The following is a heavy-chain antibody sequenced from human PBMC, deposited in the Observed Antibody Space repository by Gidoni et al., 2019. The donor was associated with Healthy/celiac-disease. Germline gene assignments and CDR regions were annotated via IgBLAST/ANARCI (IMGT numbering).Heavy chain of an antibody. J-gene: IGHJ4*02. CDR3: AREGAAKSRGSSFDY. CDR1: GSTFSGYA. V-gene: IGHV3-23*01. D-gene: IGHD1-26*01. Sequence: EVQLLESGGGLVQPGGSLRLSCAASGSTFSGYAMSWVRQAPGKGLEWVSAISGSGGSTYYADSVKGRFTISRDNSKNTLYLQMNSLRAEDTAVYYCAREGAAKSRGSSFDYWGQGTLVTVSS. CDR2: ISGSGGST.